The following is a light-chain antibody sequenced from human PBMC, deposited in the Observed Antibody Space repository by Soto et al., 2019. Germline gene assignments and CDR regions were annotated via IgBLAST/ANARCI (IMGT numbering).Light chain of an antibody. V-gene: IGKV1-27*01. CDR3: QKYNRAPWT. CDR2: AAS. J-gene: IGKJ1*01. CDR1: QGISNY. Sequence: DIQMTQSPSSLSPSVGDRVAITCRASQGISNYLAWYQQKPGKVPKLLIYAASTLQSGVPSRFSGSGSGPDFALTISSLQPEDVATYYCQKYNRAPWTFGQWTKV.